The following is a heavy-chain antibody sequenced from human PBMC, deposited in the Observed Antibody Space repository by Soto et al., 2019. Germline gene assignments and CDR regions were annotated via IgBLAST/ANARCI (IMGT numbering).Heavy chain of an antibody. CDR3: ARALLVPAANYYYGMDV. CDR1: GYTFTGYY. V-gene: IGHV1-2*02. J-gene: IGHJ6*02. Sequence: QVQLVQSGAEVKKPGASVKVSCKASGYTFTGYYMHWVRQAPGQGLEWMGWINPNSGGTNYAQKFQGRVTMTRDTSLSTAYMELSRLRSDDTAVYYCARALLVPAANYYYGMDVWGQGTTVTVSS. CDR2: INPNSGGT. D-gene: IGHD2-2*01.